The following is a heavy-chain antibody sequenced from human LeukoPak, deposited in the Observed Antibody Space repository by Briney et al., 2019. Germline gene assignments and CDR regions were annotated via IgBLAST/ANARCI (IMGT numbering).Heavy chain of an antibody. D-gene: IGHD1-1*01. V-gene: IGHV3-33*01. CDR3: ARWGGTRQYYFDY. CDR2: TRFDGSIK. J-gene: IGHJ4*02. Sequence: GGSLRLSCAVSGFIFSDYGFHWVRQAPGKGLEWVAVTRFDGSIKQYADSVKGRFTISRGDSKNTLYLQMNFLKSEDTAVYYCARWGGTRQYYFDYWGQGTPVTVSS. CDR1: GFIFSDYG.